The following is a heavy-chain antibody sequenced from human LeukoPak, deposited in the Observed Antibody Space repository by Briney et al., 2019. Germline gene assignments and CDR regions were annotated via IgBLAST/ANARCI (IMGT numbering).Heavy chain of an antibody. V-gene: IGHV4-4*09. CDR2: IYTSGST. D-gene: IGHD1-14*01. CDR1: GASISSHS. Sequence: PSETLSLTCTVSGASISSHSWTWIRQPPGKGLEYIGYIYTSGSTNYNPSLKSRVTMSVDTSKNEISLKLSSVTAADTAVYYCARRTSYDFYFYMDVWGKGTTVTVSS. CDR3: ARRTSYDFYFYMDV. J-gene: IGHJ6*03.